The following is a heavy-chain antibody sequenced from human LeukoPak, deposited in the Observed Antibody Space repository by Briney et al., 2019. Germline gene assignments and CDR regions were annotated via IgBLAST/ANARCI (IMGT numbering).Heavy chain of an antibody. Sequence: PGGSLRLSCAASGFTLSDYYMSWIRQAPGKGLEWVSAISGSGGSTYYADSVKGRFTISRDNSKNTLYLQMNSLRAEDTAVYYCAIDDAFDIWGQGTMVTVSS. V-gene: IGHV3-23*01. CDR2: ISGSGGST. CDR1: GFTLSDYY. J-gene: IGHJ3*02. CDR3: AIDDAFDI.